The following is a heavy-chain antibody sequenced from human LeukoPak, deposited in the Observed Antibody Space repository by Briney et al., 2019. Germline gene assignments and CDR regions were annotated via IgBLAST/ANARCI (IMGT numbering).Heavy chain of an antibody. Sequence: PGGSLRLSSAASGFTFSSYGMHWVRQAPGKGLEWVAFIRYDGSNKYYADSVRGRFTISRDNSKNTLYLQMNSLRAEDTAVYYCAKSGGYLIDYWGQGTLVTVSS. D-gene: IGHD2-15*01. CDR2: IRYDGSNK. CDR1: GFTFSSYG. J-gene: IGHJ4*02. V-gene: IGHV3-30*02. CDR3: AKSGGYLIDY.